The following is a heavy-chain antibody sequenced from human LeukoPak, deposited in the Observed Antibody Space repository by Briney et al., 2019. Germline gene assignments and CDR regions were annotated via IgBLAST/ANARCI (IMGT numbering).Heavy chain of an antibody. CDR2: IYYSGGT. J-gene: IGHJ4*02. CDR1: GGSISSGDYY. D-gene: IGHD2-2*01. V-gene: IGHV4-30-4*08. Sequence: PSQTLSLTXTVSGGSISSGDYYWSWIGQPPGKGLQWIGYIYYSGGTYYNPSLKSRVTISVDTSKNQFSLKLSSVTAADTAVYYCARTNVPATRRTSNYYFDYWGQGTLVTVSS. CDR3: ARTNVPATRRTSNYYFDY.